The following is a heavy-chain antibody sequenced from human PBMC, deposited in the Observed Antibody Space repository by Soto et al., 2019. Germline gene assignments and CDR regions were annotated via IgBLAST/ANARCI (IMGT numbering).Heavy chain of an antibody. Sequence: QVQLQESGPGLVKPSQTLSLTCTVSGGSISSGGYYWSWIRRHPGKGLEWIGYIYYSGSTYYNPALKSRVTILVDTSKDQFSLKLSSVTAADTAVYYCAGDFRREVDWSGIDAFDIWGQGTMVTVSS. V-gene: IGHV4-31*03. CDR2: IYYSGST. CDR1: GGSISSGGYY. D-gene: IGHD3-3*01. CDR3: AGDFRREVDWSGIDAFDI. J-gene: IGHJ3*02.